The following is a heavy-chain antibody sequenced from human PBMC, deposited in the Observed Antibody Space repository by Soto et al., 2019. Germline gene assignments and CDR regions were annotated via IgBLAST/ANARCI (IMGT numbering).Heavy chain of an antibody. D-gene: IGHD3-3*01. CDR3: ARDIFGGSYDFWH. Sequence: EVQVVESGGGLVQPGGSLRLSCAASGFTVSNLYMTWVRQAPGKGLEWGSVISSDDRTYYADSVKGRFTIARDNSKNTLYLEMSSLRAEDTAVYYCARDIFGGSYDFWHGGQGTLVTVSS. CDR2: ISSDDRT. CDR1: GFTVSNLY. V-gene: IGHV3-66*01. J-gene: IGHJ4*02.